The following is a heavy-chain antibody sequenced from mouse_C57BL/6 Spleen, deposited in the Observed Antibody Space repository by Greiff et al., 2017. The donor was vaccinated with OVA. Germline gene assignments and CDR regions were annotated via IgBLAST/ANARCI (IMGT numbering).Heavy chain of an antibody. CDR2: ISSGSSTI. CDR3: ARMGLLRGWYFDV. Sequence: EVMLVESGGGLVKPGGSLKLSCAASGFTFSDYGMHWVRQAPEKGLEWVAYISSGSSTIYYADTVKGRFTISRDNAKNTLFLQMTSLRSEDTAMYYCARMGLLRGWYFDVWGTGTTVTVSS. CDR1: GFTFSDYG. V-gene: IGHV5-17*01. J-gene: IGHJ1*03. D-gene: IGHD2-3*01.